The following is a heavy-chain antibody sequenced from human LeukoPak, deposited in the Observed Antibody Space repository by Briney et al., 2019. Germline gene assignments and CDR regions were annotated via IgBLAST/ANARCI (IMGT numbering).Heavy chain of an antibody. D-gene: IGHD2-2*01. V-gene: IGHV4-34*01. Sequence: SETLSLTCAVYGGSFSGYYWSWICQPPGKGLEWIGEINHSGSTNYNPSLKSRVTISVDTSKNQCSLKLSSVTAADTAVYYCARGNEFCSSTSCYVLFDYWGQATLVTVSS. CDR1: GGSFSGYY. CDR2: INHSGST. J-gene: IGHJ4*02. CDR3: ARGNEFCSSTSCYVLFDY.